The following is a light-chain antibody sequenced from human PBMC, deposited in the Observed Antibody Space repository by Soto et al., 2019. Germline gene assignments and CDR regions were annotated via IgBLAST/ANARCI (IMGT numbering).Light chain of an antibody. J-gene: IGKJ1*01. CDR2: KAS. V-gene: IGKV1-5*03. Sequence: DIQMTQSPSTLSGSVGDRVTITCRASQTIRSWLAWYQQKPGKAPKLLIYKASTLKSGVPSRFSGSGSGTEFTLTISSLQPDDFATYYCQHYNSYSEAFGQGTKVEIK. CDR1: QTIRSW. CDR3: QHYNSYSEA.